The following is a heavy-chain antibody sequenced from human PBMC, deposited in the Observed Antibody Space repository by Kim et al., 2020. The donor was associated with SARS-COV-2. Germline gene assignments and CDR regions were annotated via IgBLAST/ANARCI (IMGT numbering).Heavy chain of an antibody. CDR3: ARVGPVGYYYYGMDV. J-gene: IGHJ6*02. Sequence: SETLSLTCTVSGGSISNYYWSWIRQPPGKGLEWIGYIYYSGNTNYNPSLKSRVTISVDTSKNQFSLKLNSVTAADTAVYYCARVGPVGYYYYGMDVWGQG. CDR1: GGSISNYY. V-gene: IGHV4-59*13. CDR2: IYYSGNT. D-gene: IGHD2-15*01.